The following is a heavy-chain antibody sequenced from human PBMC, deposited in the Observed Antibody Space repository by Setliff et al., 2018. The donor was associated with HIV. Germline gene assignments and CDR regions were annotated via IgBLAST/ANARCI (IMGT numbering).Heavy chain of an antibody. Sequence: PGGSLRLSCAASGFTFSSYGMHWVRQAPGKGLEWVALISYDGSNKYYADSVKGRFSISRDNSKNTLSLQMNSLRAEDTAVYYCAKFPCSSSSCYGGYYYYYMGVWG. D-gene: IGHD2-2*01. CDR2: ISYDGSNK. CDR1: GFTFSSYG. J-gene: IGHJ6*03. V-gene: IGHV3-30*18. CDR3: AKFPCSSSSCYGGYYYYYMGV.